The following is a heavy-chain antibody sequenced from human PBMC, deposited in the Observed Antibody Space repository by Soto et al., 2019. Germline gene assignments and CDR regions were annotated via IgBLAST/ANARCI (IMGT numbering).Heavy chain of an antibody. Sequence: QVQLVESGGGVVQPGRSLRLSCAASGFTFSSYVMHWVRQAPGKGLEWVTLISYDGTDKYYADSVKGRFSISRDNSKNTLYLRMNSLRPEDTAEYFCARGAYYDILAGYYHRGFFYGMDVWGQGTTVTVSS. CDR2: ISYDGTDK. V-gene: IGHV3-30-3*01. CDR1: GFTFSSYV. J-gene: IGHJ6*02. D-gene: IGHD3-9*01. CDR3: ARGAYYDILAGYYHRGFFYGMDV.